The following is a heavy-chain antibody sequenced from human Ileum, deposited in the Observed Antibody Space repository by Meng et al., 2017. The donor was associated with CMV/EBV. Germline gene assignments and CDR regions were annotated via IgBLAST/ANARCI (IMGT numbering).Heavy chain of an antibody. D-gene: IGHD1-26*01. Sequence: QLVPSAAELKNPGALSTVSCKASGYNFTSNNMIWVRQVPGQEPEWMGSIENNTGHPTYAQSFTGRFVFSFDNSVSTAYLKISSLKAEDTAVYYCARDGLSGRYFDYWGQGTLVTVSS. CDR1: GYNFTSNN. CDR3: ARDGLSGRYFDY. CDR2: IENNTGHP. J-gene: IGHJ4*02. V-gene: IGHV7-4-1*02.